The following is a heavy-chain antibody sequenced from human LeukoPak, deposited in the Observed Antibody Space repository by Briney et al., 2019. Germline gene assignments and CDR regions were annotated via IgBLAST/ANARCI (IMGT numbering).Heavy chain of an antibody. CDR1: GYTLTEYY. J-gene: IGHJ4*02. D-gene: IGHD2-8*02. CDR2: IIPDSGGT. CDR3: STEDKYCTGANCGVF. V-gene: IGHV1-2*02. Sequence: ASVKVSCKASGYTLTEYYIHWVRQAPGQGLEWMGFIIPDSGGTTYQQNFQGRVTMTRDTSISTSYMELSSLRPDDTAVYYCSTEDKYCTGANCGVFWGQGTLVTVSS.